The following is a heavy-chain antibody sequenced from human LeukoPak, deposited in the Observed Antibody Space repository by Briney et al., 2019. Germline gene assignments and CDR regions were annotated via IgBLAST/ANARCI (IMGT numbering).Heavy chain of an antibody. D-gene: IGHD1-1*01. CDR2: INHSGST. CDR1: GVSFSGYY. CDR3: ARGQNDFDP. V-gene: IGHV4-34*01. Sequence: SETLSLTSAVYGVSFSGYYWSWIPQPPGQGLEWIGEINHSGSTNYNPSLKSRVTISVDTSKNQFSLKVSSVTAADTAVYYCARGQNDFDPWGQGTLVTVSS. J-gene: IGHJ5*02.